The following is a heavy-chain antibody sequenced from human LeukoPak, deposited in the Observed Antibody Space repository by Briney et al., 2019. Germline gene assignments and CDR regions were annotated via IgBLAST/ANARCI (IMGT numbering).Heavy chain of an antibody. Sequence: PGESLKISCKGSGYSFTSYWIGWVRQMPGKGLEWMGIIYPGDSDTRYSPSFQGQVTISADKSISTAYLQWSSLKASDTAMYYCARHLSGDSSGYYYGGNDYWGQGTLVTVSS. D-gene: IGHD3-22*01. CDR2: IYPGDSDT. J-gene: IGHJ4*02. V-gene: IGHV5-51*01. CDR3: ARHLSGDSSGYYYGGNDY. CDR1: GYSFTSYW.